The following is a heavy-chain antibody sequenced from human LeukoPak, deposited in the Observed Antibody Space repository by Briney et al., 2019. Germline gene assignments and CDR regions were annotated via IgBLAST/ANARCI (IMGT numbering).Heavy chain of an antibody. J-gene: IGHJ4*02. Sequence: QPGGSLRLPCAASGFTFSYYWMSWVRQAPGKGLEWVANIKQDGSEEYYVDSVKGRFTISRDNAKNSLYLQMNSLRAEDTAVYYCASKGCTGGNCKHCFDYWGQGTLVTVAS. CDR3: ASKGCTGGNCKHCFDY. CDR2: IKQDGSEE. V-gene: IGHV3-7*03. CDR1: GFTFSYYW. D-gene: IGHD2-8*02.